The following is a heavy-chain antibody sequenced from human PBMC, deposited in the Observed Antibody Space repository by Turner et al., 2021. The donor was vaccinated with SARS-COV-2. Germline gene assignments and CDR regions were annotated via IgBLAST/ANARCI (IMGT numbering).Heavy chain of an antibody. CDR2: VVTEDGGT. Sequence: QVQLVQSGAEATKPGASVTASCKVAGSTLIELSMHWVRQAHEHGREWMGGVVTEDGGTIYAPKFQDRVTMTYDASTDTAFFELSSLLSDDTAVFYCSTDYAIVDAPLLDYWGQGTLVTVSS. D-gene: IGHD3-22*01. CDR1: GSTLIELS. V-gene: IGHV1-24*01. CDR3: STDYAIVDAPLLDY. J-gene: IGHJ4*02.